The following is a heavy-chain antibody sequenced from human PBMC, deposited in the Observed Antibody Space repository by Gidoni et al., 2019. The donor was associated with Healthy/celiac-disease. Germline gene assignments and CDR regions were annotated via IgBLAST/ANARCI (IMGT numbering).Heavy chain of an antibody. CDR2: IISSSSSI. J-gene: IGHJ3*02. Sequence: EVQLVVSGGGLVKPGVSLRLSCSAPRFTFGSYSMNWVRQGPGKGLEWVSSIISSSSSIYYADSVKGRFTISRDNAKNSLYMQRNSLRAEDTAVYYCARDALDSSGYRTNAFDIWGQVTMVTLSS. D-gene: IGHD3-22*01. CDR1: RFTFGSYS. V-gene: IGHV3-21*01. CDR3: ARDALDSSGYRTNAFDI.